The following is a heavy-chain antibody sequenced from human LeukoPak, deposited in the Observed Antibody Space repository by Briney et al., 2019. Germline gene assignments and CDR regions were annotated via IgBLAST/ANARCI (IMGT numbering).Heavy chain of an antibody. CDR3: ATAGVVAIVATTLYYFDY. CDR1: GHTLAKLS. Sequence: ASVKVSCKVSGHTLAKLSMHWVRQAPGKGRQWMGGLDLEDGEIIYAQKFQGRVAMTEDTTTETAYMELSSLRSEDTAVYYCATAGVVAIVATTLYYFDYRGQGTLVIVSS. CDR2: LDLEDGEI. D-gene: IGHD5-12*01. J-gene: IGHJ4*02. V-gene: IGHV1-24*01.